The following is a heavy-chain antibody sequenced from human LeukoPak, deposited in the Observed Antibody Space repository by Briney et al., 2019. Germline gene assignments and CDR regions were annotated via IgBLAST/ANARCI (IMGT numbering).Heavy chain of an antibody. CDR3: AKDHPDCRGSSYLLFDC. V-gene: IGHV3-23*01. CDR2: ITSGGGST. Sequence: GGSLRPSCAASGFTFISYAMSWVRQAPGRGLEWVSSITSGGGSTYFADSVKGRFTISRDNSKNTLYLQMNSLRAEDTAVYYCAKDHPDCRGSSYLLFDCWGQGTLVTVSS. D-gene: IGHD2-15*01. J-gene: IGHJ4*02. CDR1: GFTFISYA.